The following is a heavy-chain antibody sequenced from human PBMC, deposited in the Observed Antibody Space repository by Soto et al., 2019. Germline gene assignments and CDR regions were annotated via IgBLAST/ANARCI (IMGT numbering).Heavy chain of an antibody. Sequence: LRLSCAASGFTFSSYWMSWVRQAPGKGLEWVANIKQDGSEKYYVDSVKGRFTISRDNPKNLLYLQMNSQRAADTAGHSRARALSYGSSWDSFDYWGQGTLVTVSS. J-gene: IGHJ4*02. V-gene: IGHV3-7*03. CDR3: ARALSYGSSWDSFDY. D-gene: IGHD6-13*01. CDR1: GFTFSSYW. CDR2: IKQDGSEK.